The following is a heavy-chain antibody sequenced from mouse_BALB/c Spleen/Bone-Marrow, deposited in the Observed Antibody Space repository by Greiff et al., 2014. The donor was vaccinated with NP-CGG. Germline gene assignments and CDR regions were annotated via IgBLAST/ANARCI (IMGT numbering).Heavy chain of an antibody. CDR2: ISSGGSYT. Sequence: VQLKQSGGDLVKPGGSLKLSCAASGFTFSKYGMSWVRQTPDKRLEWVANISSGGSYTYYPDSVKGRFTISRDNAKNTLYLQMSSLKSEDTATYYCARQYGNFGVMDYWGQGTSVTVSS. CDR3: ARQYGNFGVMDY. D-gene: IGHD2-1*01. CDR1: GFTFSKYG. V-gene: IGHV5-6*01. J-gene: IGHJ4*01.